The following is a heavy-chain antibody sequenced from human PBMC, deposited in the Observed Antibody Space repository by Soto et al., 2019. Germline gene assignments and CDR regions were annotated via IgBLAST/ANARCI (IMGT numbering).Heavy chain of an antibody. J-gene: IGHJ6*02. CDR1: GGTFSTYA. V-gene: IGHV1-69*12. CDR3: ARVRNFYGSGSHYYYGMDV. D-gene: IGHD3-10*01. CDR2: IIPILGTP. Sequence: QVQLVQSGAEVKKPGSSVKVSCKASGGTFSTYAITWVRQAPGQGLEWIGGIIPILGTPNYAQNFQGRVTITADESTTTAYMDLSSLRFEDTAVYYCARVRNFYGSGSHYYYGMDVWGQGTTVTVSS.